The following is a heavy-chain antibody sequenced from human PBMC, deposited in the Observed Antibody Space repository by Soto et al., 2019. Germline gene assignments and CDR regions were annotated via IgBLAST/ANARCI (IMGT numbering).Heavy chain of an antibody. Sequence: PGGSLRLSCAASGFTFSSYGMHWVRQAPGKGLEWVSSISSSSSYIYYADSVKGRFTISRDNAKNSLYLQMNSLRAEDTAVYYCASFLEPRYGMDVWGQGTTVTVSS. D-gene: IGHD1-1*01. CDR1: GFTFSSYG. CDR2: ISSSSSYI. CDR3: ASFLEPRYGMDV. V-gene: IGHV3-21*01. J-gene: IGHJ6*02.